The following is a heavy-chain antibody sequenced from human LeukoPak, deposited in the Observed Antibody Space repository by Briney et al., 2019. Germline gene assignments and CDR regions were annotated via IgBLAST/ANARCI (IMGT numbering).Heavy chain of an antibody. D-gene: IGHD2-2*01. V-gene: IGHV4-31*03. CDR2: IYYSGST. CDR3: ARADCSSTSCWYYLDY. J-gene: IGHJ4*02. CDR1: GGSISSGGYY. Sequence: SQTLSLTCTVSGGSISSGGYYWSWIRQHPGKGLEWIGYIYYSGSTYYNPSLKSRVTISVDTSKNQFSLKLSSVTAADTAVYYCARADCSSTSCWYYLDYWGQGTLVTVSS.